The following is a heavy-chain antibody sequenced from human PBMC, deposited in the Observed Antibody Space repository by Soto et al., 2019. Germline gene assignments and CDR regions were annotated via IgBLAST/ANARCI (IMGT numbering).Heavy chain of an antibody. Sequence: PSETLSLTCAVFGGSFSDYYWTWIRQPPGKGLEWIGEINHSGTTSYNPSLKSRLTISVDTSNNQFSLKLSSVTAADTAVYYCARKPFYHFLAAYYSVDYWGQGTLVTVSS. CDR1: GGSFSDYY. D-gene: IGHD3-3*01. CDR3: ARKPFYHFLAAYYSVDY. CDR2: INHSGTT. V-gene: IGHV4-34*01. J-gene: IGHJ4*02.